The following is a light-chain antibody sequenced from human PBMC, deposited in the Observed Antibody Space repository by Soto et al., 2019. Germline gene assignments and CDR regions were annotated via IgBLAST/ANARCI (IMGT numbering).Light chain of an antibody. J-gene: IGLJ1*01. Sequence: QSALTQPASVSGSPGQSITISCTGTSSDVGGYNFVSWYQQHPGKAPKLIIYEVTHRPSGVSNRFSGSKSGNTASLTISGLQAEDEADYYCSSYTPSNILEVFGTGTKLTVL. CDR3: SSYTPSNILEV. CDR2: EVT. CDR1: SSDVGGYNF. V-gene: IGLV2-14*01.